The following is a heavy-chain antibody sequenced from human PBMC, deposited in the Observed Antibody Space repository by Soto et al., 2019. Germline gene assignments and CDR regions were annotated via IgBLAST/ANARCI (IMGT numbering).Heavy chain of an antibody. J-gene: IGHJ6*02. CDR3: ARDLRRGVRDYGMDV. CDR2: ISPYNDDT. Sequence: QVQLLQSGFEVKKPGASVKVSCKASGYSFTTYGVSWVRQAPGQGLEWMGWISPYNDDTNYAQKFQGRVTMTTATSTSTAYMELMSLRSDDKAVYSCARDLRRGVRDYGMDVWGQGTPVTVSS. D-gene: IGHD3-10*01. CDR1: GYSFTTYG. V-gene: IGHV1-18*01.